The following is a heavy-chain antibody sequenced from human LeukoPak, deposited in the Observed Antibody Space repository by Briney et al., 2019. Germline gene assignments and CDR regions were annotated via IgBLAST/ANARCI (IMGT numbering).Heavy chain of an antibody. D-gene: IGHD3-22*01. CDR1: GYTFTSYG. V-gene: IGHV1-18*01. CDR2: ISAYNGNT. CDR3: ARGRKLYYYDSSKFDY. Sequence: GASVKVSCKASGYTFTSYGISWVRQAPGQGLEWMGWISAYNGNTNYAQKLQGRVTMTTDTSTSTAYMELRSLRSDDTAVYYCARGRKLYYYDSSKFDYWGQGTLVTVSS. J-gene: IGHJ4*02.